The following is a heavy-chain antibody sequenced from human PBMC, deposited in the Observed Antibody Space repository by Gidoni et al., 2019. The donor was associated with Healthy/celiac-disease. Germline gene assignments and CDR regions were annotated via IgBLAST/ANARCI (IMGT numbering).Heavy chain of an antibody. CDR3: ARGKIWSGYHNWFDP. D-gene: IGHD3-3*01. J-gene: IGHJ5*02. V-gene: IGHV4-31*03. CDR1: GGSISSAGYY. Sequence: QVQLQESGPGLVKPSQTLSLTCTVSGGSISSAGYYWSWIRQHPGKGLEWIGYIYYSGSTYYNPSLKSRVTISVDTSKNQFSLKLSSVTAADTAVYYCARGKIWSGYHNWFDPWGQGTLVTVSS. CDR2: IYYSGST.